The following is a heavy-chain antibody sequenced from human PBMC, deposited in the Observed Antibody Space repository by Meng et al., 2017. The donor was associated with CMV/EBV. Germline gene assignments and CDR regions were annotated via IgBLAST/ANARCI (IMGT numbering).Heavy chain of an antibody. D-gene: IGHD6-19*01. CDR1: GFTFSSYG. CDR3: ARDGAVAGTLGYYYYYGMDV. Sequence: GESLKISCAASGFTFSSYGMHWVRQAPGKGLEWVAFIRYDGSNKYYADSVKGRFTISRDNSKNTLYLQMNSLRAEDTAVYYCARDGAVAGTLGYYYYYGMDVWGQGTTVTVSS. V-gene: IGHV3-30*02. J-gene: IGHJ6*02. CDR2: IRYDGSNK.